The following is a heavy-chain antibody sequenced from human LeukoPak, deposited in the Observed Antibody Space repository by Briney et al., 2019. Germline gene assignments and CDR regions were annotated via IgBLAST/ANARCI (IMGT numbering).Heavy chain of an antibody. D-gene: IGHD4-17*01. J-gene: IGHJ4*02. V-gene: IGHV3-48*01. Sequence: GGSLRLSCAASGFTFSSYSINWVRQAPGKGLEWVSYISTTSTTIYYADSVRGRFTISRDNAKNSLYLQMNSLRAEDTAVYYCARGSYADYVGYFDYWGQGTLVTVSS. CDR3: ARGSYADYVGYFDY. CDR2: ISTTSTTI. CDR1: GFTFSSYS.